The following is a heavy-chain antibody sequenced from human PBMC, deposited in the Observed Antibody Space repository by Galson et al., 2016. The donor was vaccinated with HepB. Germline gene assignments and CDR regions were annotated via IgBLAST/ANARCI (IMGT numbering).Heavy chain of an antibody. CDR1: GFTFRSYA. CDR3: AKDPNYYDSSGYIWGAFDI. Sequence: SLRLSCAAAGFTFRSYAMTWVRRAPGKGLGWVSEISHSGGRTYYADSVQGRFTISRDNSKNTLSLQMNSLRAGDTAVYYCAKDPNYYDSSGYIWGAFDIWGQGTMVTVSS. CDR2: ISHSGGRT. J-gene: IGHJ3*02. V-gene: IGHV3-23*01. D-gene: IGHD3-22*01.